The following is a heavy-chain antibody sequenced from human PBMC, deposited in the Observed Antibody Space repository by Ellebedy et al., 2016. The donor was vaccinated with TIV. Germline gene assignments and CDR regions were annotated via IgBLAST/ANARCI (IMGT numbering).Heavy chain of an antibody. CDR1: GFTFTSYG. V-gene: IGHV3-33*08. J-gene: IGHJ4*02. D-gene: IGHD2-21*02. CDR3: ARDQLRCGGDCYSVPKYYFDD. CDR2: IWYDGSNK. Sequence: GESLKISCAASGFTFTSYGMHWVRQAPGKGLEWVAVIWYDGSNKYYADSVKGRFTISRDNSRNTLYLQMNSLRAADTAVYYCARDQLRCGGDCYSVPKYYFDDWGQGTLVTVSS.